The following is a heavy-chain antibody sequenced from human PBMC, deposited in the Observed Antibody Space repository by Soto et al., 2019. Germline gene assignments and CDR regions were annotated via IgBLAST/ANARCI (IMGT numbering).Heavy chain of an antibody. CDR2: IYYSGST. J-gene: IGHJ6*03. Sequence: QVQLQESGPGLVKPSQTLSLTCTVSGGSISSGGYYWSWIRQHPVKGLEWIGYIYYSGSTYYNPSLKSRVTISVDTSKNQFSLKLSSVTAADTAVYYCARDRNTVPTYPYYSYMDVWGKGTTVTVSS. D-gene: IGHD4-4*01. CDR3: ARDRNTVPTYPYYSYMDV. V-gene: IGHV4-31*03. CDR1: GGSISSGGYY.